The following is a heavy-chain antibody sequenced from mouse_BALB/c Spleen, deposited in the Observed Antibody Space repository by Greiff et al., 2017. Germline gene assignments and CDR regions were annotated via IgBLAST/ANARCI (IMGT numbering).Heavy chain of an antibody. CDR1: GDSITSGY. D-gene: IGHD1-2*01. CDR3: AIGASTATGYWYFDV. CDR2: ISYSGST. J-gene: IGHJ1*01. V-gene: IGHV3-8*02. Sequence: VQLQQSGPSLVKPSQTLSLTCSVTGDSITSGYWNWIRKFPGNKLEYMGYISYSGSTYYNPSLKSRISITRDTSKNQYYLQLNSVTTEDTATYYCAIGASTATGYWYFDVWGAGTTVTVSS.